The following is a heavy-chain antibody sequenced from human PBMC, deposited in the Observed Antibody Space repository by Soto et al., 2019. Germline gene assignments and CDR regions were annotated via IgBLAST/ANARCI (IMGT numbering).Heavy chain of an antibody. CDR1: RSTVSNNY. J-gene: IGHJ4*02. CDR2: IYSGGST. CDR3: ARDHLTYYYDSSGPIY. Sequence: PGGSLRLSCAASRSTVSNNYMGWVRQAPGKGLEWVSVIYSGGSTYYADSVKGRFTISRDNSKNTLYLQMNSLRAEDTAVYYCARDHLTYYYDSSGPIYWGQGTLVTVSS. V-gene: IGHV3-66*01. D-gene: IGHD3-22*01.